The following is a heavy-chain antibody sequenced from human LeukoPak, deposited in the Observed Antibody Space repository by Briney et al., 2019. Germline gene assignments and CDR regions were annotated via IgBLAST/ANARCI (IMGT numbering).Heavy chain of an antibody. D-gene: IGHD3-10*01. Sequence: ASVKVSCKASGYTLTSYYMHWVRQAPGQGLEWMGIINPSGGSASYAQKFQGRVTMTRDTSTSTVYMELSSLRSEDTAVYYCARDLGGSGSYPNPYFDYWGQGTLVTVSS. CDR2: INPSGGSA. V-gene: IGHV1-46*01. CDR1: GYTLTSYY. CDR3: ARDLGGSGSYPNPYFDY. J-gene: IGHJ4*02.